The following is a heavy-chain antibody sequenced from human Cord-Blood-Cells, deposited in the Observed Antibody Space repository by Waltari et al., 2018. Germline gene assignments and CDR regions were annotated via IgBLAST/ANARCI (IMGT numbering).Heavy chain of an antibody. D-gene: IGHD2-2*02. Sequence: QVQLVQSGAEVKKPGSSVKVSCKASGGTFSSYAISWVRQAPGQGLEWMGVIIPIFGTANYAQKFQGRVTITADESTSTAYMELSSLRSEDTAVYYCARIYCSSTSCYRNWFDPWGQGTLVTVSS. CDR1: GGTFSSYA. CDR3: ARIYCSSTSCYRNWFDP. J-gene: IGHJ5*02. V-gene: IGHV1-69*01. CDR2: IIPIFGTA.